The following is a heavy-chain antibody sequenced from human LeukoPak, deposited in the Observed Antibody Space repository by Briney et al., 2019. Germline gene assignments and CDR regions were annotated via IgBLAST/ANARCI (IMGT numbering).Heavy chain of an antibody. CDR1: GYTFTSYG. V-gene: IGHV1-69*04. J-gene: IGHJ4*02. Sequence: GASVKVSCKASGYTFTSYGISWVRQAPGQGLEWMGRIIPILGIANYAQKFQGRVTITADKSTSTAYMELSSLRSEDTAVYYCASVGYCSSTSCYTSSDFDYWGQGTLVTVSS. CDR2: IIPILGIA. D-gene: IGHD2-2*02. CDR3: ASVGYCSSTSCYTSSDFDY.